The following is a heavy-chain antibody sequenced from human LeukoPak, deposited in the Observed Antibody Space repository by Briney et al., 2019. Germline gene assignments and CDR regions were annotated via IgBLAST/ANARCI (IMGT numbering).Heavy chain of an antibody. V-gene: IGHV1-69*13. CDR2: IIPIFGTA. D-gene: IGHD2-15*01. Sequence: SVKVSCKASGGTFSSYAISWVRQAPGQGLEWMGGIIPIFGTANYAQKFQGRVTITADESTSTAYMELSSLRSEDTAVYYCAKGPARISKGNWFDPWGQGTLVTVSS. J-gene: IGHJ5*02. CDR3: AKGPARISKGNWFDP. CDR1: GGTFSSYA.